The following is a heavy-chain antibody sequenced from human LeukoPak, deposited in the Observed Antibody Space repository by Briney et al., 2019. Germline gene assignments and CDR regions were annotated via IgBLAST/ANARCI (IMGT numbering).Heavy chain of an antibody. D-gene: IGHD3-16*01. CDR3: ARGRGRLAPYYYYGMDV. J-gene: IGHJ6*02. CDR1: GYIFSSYY. CDR2: INPSGGST. V-gene: IGHV1-46*01. Sequence: ASVKVSCKASGYIFSSYYMHWVRQAPGQGLEWMGIINPSGGSTNYAQKFQGRVTMTRDTSTSTVYMELSSLRSEDTAVYYCARGRGRLAPYYYYGMDVRGQGTTVTISS.